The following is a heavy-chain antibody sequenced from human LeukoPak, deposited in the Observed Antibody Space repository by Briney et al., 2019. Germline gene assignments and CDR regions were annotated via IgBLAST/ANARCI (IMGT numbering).Heavy chain of an antibody. CDR1: GFTFSNAW. D-gene: IGHD1-14*01. V-gene: IGHV3-15*01. CDR2: IKSKTDGGAT. Sequence: GGSLRLSCAASGFTFSNAWMSWVRQAPGKGLEWVGRIKSKTDGGATDYAAPVKGRFTISRDDSKNTLYLQMNSLKTEDTAVYYSTTDIRGRHTRFDYWGQGTLVTVSS. J-gene: IGHJ4*02. CDR3: TTDIRGRHTRFDY.